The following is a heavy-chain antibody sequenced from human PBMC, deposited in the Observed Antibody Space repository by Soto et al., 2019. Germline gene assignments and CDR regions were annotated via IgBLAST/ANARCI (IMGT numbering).Heavy chain of an antibody. J-gene: IGHJ5*02. CDR1: GGSFSGYY. D-gene: IGHD5-12*01. CDR3: ERSQEVAKNWFDP. Sequence: PSETLSLTCAVYGGSFSGYYWSWIRHPPGKGLEWIGEINHSGSTNYNPSLKSRVTISVDTSKNQFSLKLSSVTAADTAVYYCERSQEVAKNWFDPWGQGTLVTVSS. V-gene: IGHV4-34*01. CDR2: INHSGST.